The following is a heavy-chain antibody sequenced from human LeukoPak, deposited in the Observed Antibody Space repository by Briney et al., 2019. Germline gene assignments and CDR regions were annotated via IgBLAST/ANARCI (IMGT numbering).Heavy chain of an antibody. D-gene: IGHD4-11*01. CDR1: DGSISSYY. Sequence: SETLSLTCTVSDGSISSYYWSWIRQPPGKGLEWIGYIYYSGSINYNPSLKSRVTISVDTSKDQFSLKLSSVTAADTAVYYCAKGPVFDYWGQGTLVTVSS. CDR3: AKGPVFDY. CDR2: IYYSGSI. V-gene: IGHV4-59*12. J-gene: IGHJ4*02.